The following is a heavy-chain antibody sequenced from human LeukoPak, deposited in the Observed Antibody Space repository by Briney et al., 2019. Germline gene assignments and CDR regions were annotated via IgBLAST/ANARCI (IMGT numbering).Heavy chain of an antibody. CDR2: IKQDGSEK. CDR3: ARESITGDPDFDY. CDR1: GFTFSTYW. Sequence: GGSLRLSCAASGFTFSTYWMTWVRQAPGKGLEWVANIKQDGSEKNYVDSVKGRFTIPRDNAKNSLYLQMNSLRVDDTAVYYCARESITGDPDFDYWGQGTLITVSS. V-gene: IGHV3-7*01. D-gene: IGHD1-14*01. J-gene: IGHJ4*02.